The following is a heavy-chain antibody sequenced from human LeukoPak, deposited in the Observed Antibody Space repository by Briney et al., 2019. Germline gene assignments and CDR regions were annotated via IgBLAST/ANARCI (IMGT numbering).Heavy chain of an antibody. CDR2: ISSSNNSM. V-gene: IGHV3-48*02. CDR3: AVGYSYDYLFDY. Sequence: GGSLRLSCAASGFTFSTYSMNWVRQAPGKGLEWVSYISSSNNSMYYADSVKGRFTISRDNARNSLCLQMSSLRDEDTAVYYCAVGYSYDYLFDYWGQGTLVTVSS. CDR1: GFTFSTYS. J-gene: IGHJ4*02. D-gene: IGHD5-18*01.